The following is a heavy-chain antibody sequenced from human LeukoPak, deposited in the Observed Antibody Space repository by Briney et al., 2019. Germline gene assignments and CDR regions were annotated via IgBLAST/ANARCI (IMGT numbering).Heavy chain of an antibody. CDR1: VDSIKSYY. CDR3: ARVRGVNPYYFDY. Sequence: PSETLSLTCTVSVDSIKSYYWSWIRQPPGKGLEWIGFIHYSGRAYYNPSLKSRVTMSMDTSKNQFSLNLRSVTAADTAIYYCARVRGVNPYYFDYWGQGTLVTVSS. V-gene: IGHV4-59*12. CDR2: IHYSGRA. D-gene: IGHD3-10*01. J-gene: IGHJ4*02.